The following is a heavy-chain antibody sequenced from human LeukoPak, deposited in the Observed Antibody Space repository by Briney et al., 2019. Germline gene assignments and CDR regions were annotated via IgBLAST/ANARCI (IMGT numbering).Heavy chain of an antibody. Sequence: SETLSLTCTVSGDSISSYYWSWIRQTPGKGLEWIGYIHTNGRTNYSPSLKSRVTMSVDSSRNQLSLVLSSVTAADTAVYYCTRRAPTSYGHYLDSWGQGTLVTVSS. D-gene: IGHD3-10*01. J-gene: IGHJ4*02. CDR2: IHTNGRT. CDR3: TRRAPTSYGHYLDS. V-gene: IGHV4-4*09. CDR1: GDSISSYY.